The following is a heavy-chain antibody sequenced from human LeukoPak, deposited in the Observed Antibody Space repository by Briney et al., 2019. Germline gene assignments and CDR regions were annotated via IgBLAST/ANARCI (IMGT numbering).Heavy chain of an antibody. J-gene: IGHJ4*02. Sequence: PGGPLRVSCAASGLTFNSYWMHWVRQAPGKGLVWVSRISSDGSTTSYADSVKGRFTISRDNAENTLYLQMNSLRAEDTAVYYCARARGYYYDSFDYWGQGTLVTVSS. CDR2: ISSDGSTT. CDR1: GLTFNSYW. V-gene: IGHV3-74*01. CDR3: ARARGYYYDSFDY. D-gene: IGHD3-22*01.